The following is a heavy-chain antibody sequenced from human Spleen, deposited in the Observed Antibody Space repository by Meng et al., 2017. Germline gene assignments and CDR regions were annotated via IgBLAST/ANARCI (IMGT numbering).Heavy chain of an antibody. CDR3: AISYYAKDY. J-gene: IGHJ4*02. CDR1: GYTFTSYG. D-gene: IGHD1-26*01. V-gene: IGHV1-18*01. Sequence: QVPLVQSASELKKPVAQLKVSCKASGYTFTSYGISWVRQAPGQGLEWMGWISAYNGNTNYAQKLQGRVTMTTDTSTSTAYMELRSLRSDDTAVYYCAISYYAKDYWGQGTLVTVSS. CDR2: ISAYNGNT.